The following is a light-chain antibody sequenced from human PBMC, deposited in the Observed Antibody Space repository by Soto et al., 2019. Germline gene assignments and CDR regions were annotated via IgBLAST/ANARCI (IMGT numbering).Light chain of an antibody. V-gene: IGLV4-69*01. CDR2: LNSDGSH. CDR3: QTWGTGIHV. Sequence: QSVLTQSPSASASLGASVKLTCTLSSAHSSYAIAWHQQQPEKGPPYLMKLNSDGSHSRGDGIPDRFSGSSSGAERYLTISSLQSEDEADYYCQTWGTGIHVFGTGTKLTVL. J-gene: IGLJ1*01. CDR1: SAHSSYA.